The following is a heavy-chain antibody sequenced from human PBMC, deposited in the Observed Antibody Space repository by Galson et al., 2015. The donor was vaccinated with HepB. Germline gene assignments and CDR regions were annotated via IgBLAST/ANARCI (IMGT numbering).Heavy chain of an antibody. V-gene: IGHV3-7*01. CDR1: GFTFSSYW. J-gene: IGHJ3*02. Sequence: SLRLSCAASGFTFSSYWMSWVRQAPGKGLEWVANIKQDGSEKYYVDSVKGRFTISRDNAKNSLYLQMNSLRAEDTAVYYCARGVAAAGIWGFSRGLVFFDIWGQGTMVTVSS. CDR3: ARGVAAAGIWGFSRGLVFFDI. D-gene: IGHD6-13*01. CDR2: IKQDGSEK.